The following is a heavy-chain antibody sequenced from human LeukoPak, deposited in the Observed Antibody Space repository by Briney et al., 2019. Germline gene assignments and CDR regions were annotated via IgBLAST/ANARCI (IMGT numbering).Heavy chain of an antibody. J-gene: IGHJ4*02. CDR3: SFVGTSSTVY. CDR1: GFTFSDYN. V-gene: IGHV3-11*04. Sequence: AGSLRLSCAASGFTFSDYNMNWIRQAPGKGLEWVSYISDSGSSTYYADSVRGRFIISWDNAKKSLYLQRNSLRDEDTAVYYFSFVGTSSTVYWGQGTLVTVS. D-gene: IGHD1-26*01. CDR2: ISDSGSST.